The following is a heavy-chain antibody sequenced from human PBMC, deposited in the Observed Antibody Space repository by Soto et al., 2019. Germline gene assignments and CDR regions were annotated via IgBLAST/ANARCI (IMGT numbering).Heavy chain of an antibody. D-gene: IGHD2-2*01. J-gene: IGHJ4*02. CDR3: ARLVVVPAAMDNPDDY. V-gene: IGHV4-39*01. Sequence: SETLSLTCTVSGGSISSSSYYWGWIRQPPGKGLEWIGSIYYSGSTYYNPSLKSRVTISVDTSKNQFSLKLSSVTAADTAVYYCARLVVVPAAMDNPDDYWGQGTLVTVSS. CDR2: IYYSGST. CDR1: GGSISSSSYY.